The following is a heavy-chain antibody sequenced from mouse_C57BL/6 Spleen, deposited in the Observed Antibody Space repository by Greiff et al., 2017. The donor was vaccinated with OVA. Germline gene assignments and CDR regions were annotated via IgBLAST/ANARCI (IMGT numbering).Heavy chain of an antibody. D-gene: IGHD2-4*01. CDR1: GFTFSDYY. V-gene: IGHV5-16*01. J-gene: IGHJ4*01. Sequence: EVMLVESEGGLVQPGSSMKLSCTASGFTFSDYYMAWVRQVPEKGLEWVANINYDGSSTYYLDSLKSRFIISRDNAKNILYLQMSSLKSEDTATYYCARDGDYGYYAMDYWGQGTSVTVSS. CDR2: INYDGSST. CDR3: ARDGDYGYYAMDY.